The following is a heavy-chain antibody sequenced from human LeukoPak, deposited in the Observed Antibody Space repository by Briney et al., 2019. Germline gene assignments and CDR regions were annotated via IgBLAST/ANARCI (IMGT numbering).Heavy chain of an antibody. Sequence: SETLSLTSTVSGGSSSSSSYYWGWIRQPPGKGLEWIGSIYYSGSTYYNPSLKSRVTISVDTSKNQFSLKLSSVTAADTAVYYCARVGRAEAAGADYWGQGTLVTVSS. V-gene: IGHV4-39*01. J-gene: IGHJ4*02. D-gene: IGHD6-13*01. CDR3: ARVGRAEAAGADY. CDR2: IYYSGST. CDR1: GGSSSSSSYY.